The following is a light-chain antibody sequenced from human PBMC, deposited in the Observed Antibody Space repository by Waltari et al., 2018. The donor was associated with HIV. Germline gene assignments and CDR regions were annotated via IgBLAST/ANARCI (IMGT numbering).Light chain of an antibody. V-gene: IGLV2-23*02. J-gene: IGLJ3*02. CDR3: CSYTTNNTWV. Sequence: QSALTQPASVSGSPGQSITITCVGTNGDIGRYKIVTWYQQYADKAPRLMIYEVTKRASGVSNRFSASKSVNTASLTISGLQADDEGDYYCCSYTTNNTWVFGGGTKLTVL. CDR1: NGDIGRYKI. CDR2: EVT.